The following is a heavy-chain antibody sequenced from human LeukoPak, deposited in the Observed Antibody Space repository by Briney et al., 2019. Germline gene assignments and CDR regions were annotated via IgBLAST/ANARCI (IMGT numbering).Heavy chain of an antibody. CDR1: GLTFCTSP. Sequence: PGGSLRLSCAASGLTFCTSPMNWVRLAPGNRLEWVSTSGTSGDTYYPVSVKGRFTISRDNSKSTLSLQMANLRVEDTAVYYCATKAPGNYPYDYWGQGTLVTASP. CDR2: SGTSGDT. J-gene: IGHJ4*02. D-gene: IGHD3-22*01. V-gene: IGHV3-23*01. CDR3: ATKAPGNYPYDY.